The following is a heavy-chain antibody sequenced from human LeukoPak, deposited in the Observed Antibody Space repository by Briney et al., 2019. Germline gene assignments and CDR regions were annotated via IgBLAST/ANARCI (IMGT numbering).Heavy chain of an antibody. CDR3: ARANPPSGSYRYYYYMDV. D-gene: IGHD1-26*01. V-gene: IGHV1-8*01. Sequence: ASVKVSCKASGYTFTSYDINWVRQATGQGLEWMGWMNPNSGNTGYAQKFQGRVTMTRNTSISTAYMELSSLRSEDTAVYYYARANPPSGSYRYYYYMDVWGKGTTVTVSS. CDR1: GYTFTSYD. J-gene: IGHJ6*03. CDR2: MNPNSGNT.